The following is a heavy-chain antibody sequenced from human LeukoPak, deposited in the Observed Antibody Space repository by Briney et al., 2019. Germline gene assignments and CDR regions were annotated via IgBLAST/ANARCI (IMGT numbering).Heavy chain of an antibody. CDR1: GDFVSSDYY. D-gene: IGHD3-10*01. CDR2: IYRSGSP. Sequence: PSETLSLTCGVSGDFVSSDYYWGWIRQPPGKGLEWIGSIYRSGSPTNNESLKSRVTISVDTSKNQFSLKLNSVTAADTAVYYCARHPQHFGSGSYYTPFDNWGQGTLVTVSS. J-gene: IGHJ4*02. CDR3: ARHPQHFGSGSYYTPFDN. V-gene: IGHV4-38-2*01.